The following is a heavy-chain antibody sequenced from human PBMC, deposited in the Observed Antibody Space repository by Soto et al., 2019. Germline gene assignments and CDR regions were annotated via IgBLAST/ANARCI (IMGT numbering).Heavy chain of an antibody. CDR1: GFTFRTYD. CDR3: AKVSISKSSAVTFDS. D-gene: IGHD2-15*01. V-gene: IGHV3-30*18. CDR2: VSYDGTYE. J-gene: IGHJ4*02. Sequence: QVHLVESGGGMVQPGRSLRLSCAVSGFTFRTYDMHWVRQAPGKGLEWVAVVSYDGTYENYADSVKGRFTVSRDNSKNTLYLQMNSLRAEDTGVYYCAKVSISKSSAVTFDSWGRGTLVTVSS.